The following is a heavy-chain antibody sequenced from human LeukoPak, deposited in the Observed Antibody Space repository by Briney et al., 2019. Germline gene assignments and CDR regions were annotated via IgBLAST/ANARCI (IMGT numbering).Heavy chain of an antibody. CDR3: ARAGYDSSGYYTYYFDC. V-gene: IGHV4-31*03. CDR1: GGFISSGGYY. Sequence: PSETLSLTCTVSGGFISSGGYYWTWIRQHPGKGLEWIGYIYHSGSTIYNPSLKSRVTISVDTSKNQFSLKLSSVTAADTAVYYCARAGYDSSGYYTYYFDCWGQGTLVTVSS. J-gene: IGHJ4*02. D-gene: IGHD3-22*01. CDR2: IYHSGST.